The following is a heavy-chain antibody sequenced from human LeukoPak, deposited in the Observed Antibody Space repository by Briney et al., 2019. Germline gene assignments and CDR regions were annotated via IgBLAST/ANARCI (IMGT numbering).Heavy chain of an antibody. V-gene: IGHV4-59*01. Sequence: SETLSLTCTVSGGSISSYYWSWIRQPPGKGLEWIGYIYYSGSTNYNPSLKSRVTISVDTSKNQFSLKLSSVTAADTAVYYCARSGTVTTGGFVWGQGTLVTVSS. CDR3: ARSGTVTTGGFV. CDR1: GGSISSYY. D-gene: IGHD4-17*01. CDR2: IYYSGST. J-gene: IGHJ4*02.